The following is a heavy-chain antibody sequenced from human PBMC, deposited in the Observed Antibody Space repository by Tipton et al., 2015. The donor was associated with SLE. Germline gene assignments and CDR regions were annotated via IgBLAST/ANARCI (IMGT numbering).Heavy chain of an antibody. CDR1: GGSISSSNYY. J-gene: IGHJ5*01. CDR3: ARHLGHCSSTSCSHNWLDS. D-gene: IGHD2-2*01. Sequence: LRLSCTVSGGSISSSNYYWGWIRQPPGKGLEWLGCFYYVGYTYYNPSLKSRVTISVDTSKNQFSLKLSSVTAADTAVYYCARHLGHCSSTSCSHNWLDSWGQGTLVTVSS. V-gene: IGHV4-39*01. CDR2: FYYVGYT.